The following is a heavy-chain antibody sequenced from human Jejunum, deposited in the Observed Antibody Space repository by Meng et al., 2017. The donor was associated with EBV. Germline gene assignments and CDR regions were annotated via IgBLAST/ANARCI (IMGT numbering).Heavy chain of an antibody. CDR2: VDPEDGET. V-gene: IGHV1-69-2*01. Sequence: VLVVQAGAKVKRAAGQVISSCKVSGPMFIDDYIHWVHQAPGRGFEWRGLVDPEDGETIYTEKFQGRASITADPSTDTAYMGLSGLRSEDTAVFYCVTVNYYDTPSYWGQGTLVTVSS. CDR3: VTVNYYDTPSY. CDR1: GPMFIDDY. J-gene: IGHJ4*02. D-gene: IGHD3-22*01.